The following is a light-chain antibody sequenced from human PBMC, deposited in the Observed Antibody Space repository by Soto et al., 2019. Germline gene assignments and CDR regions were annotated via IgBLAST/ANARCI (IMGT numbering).Light chain of an antibody. CDR2: AAS. CDR1: LDIRSY. V-gene: IGKV1-9*01. CDR3: QQYSSYWT. Sequence: DIQLTQSPSFVSASVGDRAAITCRASLDIRSYLAWYQQKPGRAPKLLIYAASTLQSGVPSRFSGSGSGTEFTLTISSLQPEDFATYYCQQYSSYWTFGQGAKVDIK. J-gene: IGKJ1*01.